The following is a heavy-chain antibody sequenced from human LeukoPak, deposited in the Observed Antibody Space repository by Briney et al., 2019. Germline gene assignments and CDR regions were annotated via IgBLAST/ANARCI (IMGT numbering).Heavy chain of an antibody. V-gene: IGHV3-23*01. CDR2: ICGSGGST. J-gene: IGHJ2*01. Sequence: GGSLRLSCAASGFTFSSYAMSWVRQAPGKGLEWVSAICGSGGSTYYADSVKGRFTISRDNAKNSLYLQMNSLRAEDTAVYYCARDSLVGFDLWGRGTLVTVSS. CDR1: GFTFSSYA. CDR3: ARDSLVGFDL. D-gene: IGHD3-16*01.